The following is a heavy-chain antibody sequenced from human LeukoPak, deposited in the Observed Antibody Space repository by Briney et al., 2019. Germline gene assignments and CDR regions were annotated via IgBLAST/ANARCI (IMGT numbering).Heavy chain of an antibody. D-gene: IGHD4-17*01. CDR2: INQDESEQ. V-gene: IGHV3-7*01. J-gene: IGHJ3*01. Sequence: PGGSLRLSCAVSGFTFRDYWMTWVRQAPGKGLEWVANINQDESEQYYVDSVKGRFTISRDNAKDSLYLRMNSLRPEDTALYYCARPSVTTGVDAFDFWGQGTMVTVSS. CDR3: ARPSVTTGVDAFDF. CDR1: GFTFRDYW.